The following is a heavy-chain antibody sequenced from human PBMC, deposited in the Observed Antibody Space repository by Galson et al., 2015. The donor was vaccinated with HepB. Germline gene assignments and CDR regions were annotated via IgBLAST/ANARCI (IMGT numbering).Heavy chain of an antibody. Sequence: PALVKPTQTLTLTCTFSGFSLSTSGMCVGWIRQPPGKALEWLARIDWDDDKYYSTSLKTRLTISKDTSKNQVVLTMTNMDPVDTATYYCARIPSPYYYDSSGYGTRGVDYWGQGTLVTVSS. CDR2: IDWDDDK. CDR3: ARIPSPYYYDSSGYGTRGVDY. CDR1: GFSLSTSGMC. J-gene: IGHJ4*02. V-gene: IGHV2-70*11. D-gene: IGHD3-22*01.